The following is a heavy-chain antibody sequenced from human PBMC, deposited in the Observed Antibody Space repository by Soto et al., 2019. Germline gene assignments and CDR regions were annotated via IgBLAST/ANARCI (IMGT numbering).Heavy chain of an antibody. V-gene: IGHV3-30*18. CDR3: AKDPDCSWFYFDS. CDR2: ISNDGNSK. J-gene: IGHJ4*02. CDR1: GFSFIRYG. Sequence: QVQLVESGGGVVQPGRSLRLSCAASGFSFIRYGMHWVRQAPGKGLEWVAVISNDGNSKYYADSVKGRFTISRDNSRNTLSLQMNSVRTEDTAVYYCAKDPDCSWFYFDSWGRGTLVTVSS. D-gene: IGHD6-13*01.